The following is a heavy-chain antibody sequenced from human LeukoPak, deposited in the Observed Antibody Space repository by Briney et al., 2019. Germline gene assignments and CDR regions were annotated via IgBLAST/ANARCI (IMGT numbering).Heavy chain of an antibody. Sequence: GRSLRLSCAASRFTFSSYGMHWVRQAPGKGLEWVAVISYDGSNKYYADSVKGRFTISRDNSKNTLYLQMNSLRVEDTAVYYCSRGAFYYDSSGYFMPGHFWGQGTLVTVSS. V-gene: IGHV3-30*03. CDR2: ISYDGSNK. D-gene: IGHD3-22*01. J-gene: IGHJ4*02. CDR3: SRGAFYYDSSGYFMPGHF. CDR1: RFTFSSYG.